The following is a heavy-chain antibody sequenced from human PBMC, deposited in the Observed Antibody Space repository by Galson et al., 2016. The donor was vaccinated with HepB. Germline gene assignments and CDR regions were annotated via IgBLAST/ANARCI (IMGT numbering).Heavy chain of an antibody. CDR2: INQDGREK. CDR3: ARVANVEFDY. V-gene: IGHV3-7*03. D-gene: IGHD5-24*01. Sequence: SLRLSCAASGFNFRSYWMSWVRQAPGKGLEWVANINQDGREKYCVDSVKGRFTISRDNAKNSLYLQMNGLRAEDTAVYFRARVANVEFDYWGQGTLVTVSS. J-gene: IGHJ4*02. CDR1: GFNFRSYW.